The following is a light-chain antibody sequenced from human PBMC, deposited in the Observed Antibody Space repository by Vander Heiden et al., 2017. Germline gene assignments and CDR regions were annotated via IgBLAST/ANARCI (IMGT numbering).Light chain of an antibody. CDR1: SIAVGGYIY. V-gene: IGLV2-11*01. CDR3: CSDGGKYNVV. CDR2: EGT. J-gene: IGLJ2*01. Sequence: QSALTRPRSVSGSPGHSVTISCTVTSIAVGGYIYVSWYQQHPGKATKLMIYEGTQRPSGDPERFSGAKSGNTAARTISGLQADEEAEYYCCSDGGKYNVVFGGGTKLTV.